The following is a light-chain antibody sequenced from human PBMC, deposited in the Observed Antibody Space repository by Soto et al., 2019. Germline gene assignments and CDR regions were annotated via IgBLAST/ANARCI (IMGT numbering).Light chain of an antibody. CDR3: QQYNSFVT. Sequence: DIQMTQSPSTLSASVGDRVSITCRASQTISSWLAWYQQKPGKAPKLLIYDASSLESGVPSRFSGSGSGTEFTLIISSLLPDDFATYYCQQYNSFVTFGQGTKVEIK. CDR2: DAS. J-gene: IGKJ1*01. CDR1: QTISSW. V-gene: IGKV1-5*01.